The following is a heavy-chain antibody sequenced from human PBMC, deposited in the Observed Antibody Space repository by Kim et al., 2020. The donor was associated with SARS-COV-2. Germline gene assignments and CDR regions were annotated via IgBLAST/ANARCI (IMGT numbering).Heavy chain of an antibody. D-gene: IGHD1-26*01. CDR3: ARDRMGATTDAFDI. Sequence: GGSLRLSCAASGFTVSSNYMSWVRQAPGKGLEWVSVIYSGGSTYYADSVKGRFTISRDNSKNTLYLQMNSLRAEDTAVYYCARDRMGATTDAFDIWGQGTMVTVSS. J-gene: IGHJ3*02. CDR1: GFTVSSNY. CDR2: IYSGGST. V-gene: IGHV3-53*01.